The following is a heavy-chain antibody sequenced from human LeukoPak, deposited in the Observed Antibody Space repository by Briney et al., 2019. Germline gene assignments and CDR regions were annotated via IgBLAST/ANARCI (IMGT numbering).Heavy chain of an antibody. CDR2: IYYSGST. CDR3: ATGDSSGYKPTDY. Sequence: PSETLSLTCTVSGGSISSYYWGWIRQPPGKGLEWIGYIYYSGSTNSNPSLKSRVTISVDTSKNQFSLKLSSVTAADTAVYYCATGDSSGYKPTDYWGQGTLVTVSS. V-gene: IGHV4-59*01. CDR1: GGSISSYY. D-gene: IGHD3-22*01. J-gene: IGHJ4*02.